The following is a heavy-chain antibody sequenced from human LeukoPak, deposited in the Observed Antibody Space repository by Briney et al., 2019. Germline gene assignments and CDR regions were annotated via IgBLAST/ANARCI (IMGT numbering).Heavy chain of an antibody. CDR2: MNTNSGNT. J-gene: IGHJ4*02. CDR3: TRGSSGRRDN. CDR1: GYTFTSCD. Sequence: GASVTVSFMSSGYTFTSCDINWVRQATGQGLEWMGGMNTNSGNTGYGQSFQGRITMTRDISIGTAYMELSNLTSEDTAIYYCTRGSSGRRDNWGQGTLVTVSA. V-gene: IGHV1-8*01. D-gene: IGHD6-19*01.